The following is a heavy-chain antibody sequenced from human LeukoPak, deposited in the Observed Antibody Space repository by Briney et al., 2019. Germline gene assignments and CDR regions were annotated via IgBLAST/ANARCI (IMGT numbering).Heavy chain of an antibody. CDR2: ISRSGDTL. J-gene: IGHJ6*02. D-gene: IGHD3-9*01. V-gene: IGHV3-11*01. Sequence: PGGSLRLSCAASGFTFSSYAMTWIRQTPGKGLEWISYISRSGDTLYYADSVEGRFTISRDNAKNSLFLQMNSLRADDTAVYYCAREVVIFPDYYYYGMDVWGQGTTVTVSS. CDR3: AREVVIFPDYYYYGMDV. CDR1: GFTFSSYA.